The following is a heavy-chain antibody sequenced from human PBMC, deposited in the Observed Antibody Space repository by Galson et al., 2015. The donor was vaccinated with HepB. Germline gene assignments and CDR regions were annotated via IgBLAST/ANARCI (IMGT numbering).Heavy chain of an antibody. CDR1: GYTFTNYV. Sequence: SVKVSCKASGYTFTNYVMHWVRQAPGQRLEWMGWINAGNGNTKYSQNFQGRVTITRDTSASTAYVELSSLRSEDTAVYYCARGYDWNYPLAAFDIWGQGTMVTVSS. CDR2: INAGNGNT. J-gene: IGHJ3*02. D-gene: IGHD1-7*01. V-gene: IGHV1-3*01. CDR3: ARGYDWNYPLAAFDI.